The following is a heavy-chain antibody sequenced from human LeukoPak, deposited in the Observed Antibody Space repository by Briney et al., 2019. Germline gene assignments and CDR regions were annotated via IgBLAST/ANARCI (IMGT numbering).Heavy chain of an antibody. V-gene: IGHV1-2*04. J-gene: IGHJ4*02. CDR3: ARWLFLYPLDY. CDR2: INPDSGGT. D-gene: IGHD3-22*01. CDR1: GYTFTGYY. Sequence: ASVKVSCRASGYTFTGYYMSWVRQAPGQGLEWMGWINPDSGGTHYAQNFQGWVTMTRDTSISTAYMELSRLRSDDTAVYYCARWLFLYPLDYWGQGTLVTVSS.